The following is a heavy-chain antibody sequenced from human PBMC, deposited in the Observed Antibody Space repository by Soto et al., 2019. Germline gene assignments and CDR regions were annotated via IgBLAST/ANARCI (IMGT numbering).Heavy chain of an antibody. V-gene: IGHV5-51*01. D-gene: IGHD3-3*01. CDR3: ARHQSEVYYDFWGGYYRGYYYYGMDV. CDR2: IYPGDSDT. Sequence: GESLKISCKGSGYSFTSYWIGWVRQMPGKGLEWMGIIYPGDSDTRYSPSFQGQVTISADKSISTAYLQWSSLKASDTAMYYCARHQSEVYYDFWGGYYRGYYYYGMDVWRQRTTVTVAS. CDR1: GYSFTSYW. J-gene: IGHJ6*02.